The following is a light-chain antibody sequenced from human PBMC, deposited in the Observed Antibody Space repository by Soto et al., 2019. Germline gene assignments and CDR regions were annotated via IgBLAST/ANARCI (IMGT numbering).Light chain of an antibody. Sequence: DIVMTQSPATLAVYRGERATLSCRASQSVSSSLAWYQQKSGQAPRLLIYGASTRATGVPARFSGSGSRTELTLTLSSLQSEDFAVYYCQQYGSSITFGQGTRLEIK. V-gene: IGKV3-15*01. CDR3: QQYGSSIT. CDR2: GAS. J-gene: IGKJ5*01. CDR1: QSVSSS.